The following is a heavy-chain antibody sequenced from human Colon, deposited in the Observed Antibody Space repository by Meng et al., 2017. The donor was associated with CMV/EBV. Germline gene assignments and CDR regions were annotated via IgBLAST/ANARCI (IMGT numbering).Heavy chain of an antibody. CDR2: ISGSGDRT. CDR1: GFSFGSYA. J-gene: IGHJ4*02. Sequence: GESLKISCAASGFSFGSYAMTWVRQAPGKGLEWVSAISGSGDRTVYAESVEGRFSVSRDNSKNTLYLQMNSLRADDTAIYYCARDVTTDTGFSYGSQPGYWGQGSLVTVSS. D-gene: IGHD5-18*01. CDR3: ARDVTTDTGFSYGSQPGY. V-gene: IGHV3-23*01.